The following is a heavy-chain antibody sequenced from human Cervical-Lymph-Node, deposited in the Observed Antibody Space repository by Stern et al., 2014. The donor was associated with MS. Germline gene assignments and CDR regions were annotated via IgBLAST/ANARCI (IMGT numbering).Heavy chain of an antibody. D-gene: IGHD5-18*01. CDR1: GGSISSSSYY. J-gene: IGHJ6*01. Sequence: QVQLQESGPGLVKPSETLSLTCTVSGGSISSSSYYWGWIRQPPGKGLEWIGNIYYSGGTYYNPSPKSRVTLSVATSRNQFSPTLSSVTAADTAVYYCARHSNLPSSYRMDVWGQGTTVNVSS. CDR2: IYYSGGT. V-gene: IGHV4-39*01. CDR3: ARHSNLPSSYRMDV.